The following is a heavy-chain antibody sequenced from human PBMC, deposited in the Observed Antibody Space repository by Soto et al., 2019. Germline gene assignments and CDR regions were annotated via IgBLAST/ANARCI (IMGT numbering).Heavy chain of an antibody. CDR1: GYTFTSYG. CDR2: ISAYNGNT. D-gene: IGHD3-22*01. J-gene: IGHJ6*02. Sequence: ASVKVSCKASGYTFTSYGISWVRQAPGQGLEWMGWISAYNGNTNYAQKLQGRVTMTTDTSTSTAYMGLRSLRSDDTAVYYCARDLRSRYYDSSGYYTSWGQGTTVTVSS. CDR3: ARDLRSRYYDSSGYYTS. V-gene: IGHV1-18*04.